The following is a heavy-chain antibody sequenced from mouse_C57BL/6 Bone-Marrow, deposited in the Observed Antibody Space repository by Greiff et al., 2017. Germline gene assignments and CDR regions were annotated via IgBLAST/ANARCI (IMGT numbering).Heavy chain of an antibody. D-gene: IGHD2-2*01. CDR1: GYAFSSSW. Sequence: QVQLKESGPELVKPGASVKISCKASGYAFSSSWMNWVKQRPGKGLEWIGRIYPGDGDTNYNGKFKGKATLTADKSSSTAYMQLSSLTSEDSAVYFGARGGYDAGFAYWGQGTLVTVSA. V-gene: IGHV1-82*01. J-gene: IGHJ3*01. CDR3: ARGGYDAGFAY. CDR2: IYPGDGDT.